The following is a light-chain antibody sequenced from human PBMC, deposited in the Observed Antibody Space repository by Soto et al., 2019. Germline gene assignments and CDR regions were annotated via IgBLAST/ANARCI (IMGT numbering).Light chain of an antibody. CDR3: QQYYSYTLP. J-gene: IGKJ3*01. CDR2: AAS. Sequence: AIRMTQSPSSFSASTGDRVTITCRASQGISSYLAWYQQKPGKAPKLLIYAASTLQSGVPSRFSGSGSGTDFTLTVSCLQSEDFATYYCQQYYSYTLPFGPGTKVDIX. V-gene: IGKV1-8*01. CDR1: QGISSY.